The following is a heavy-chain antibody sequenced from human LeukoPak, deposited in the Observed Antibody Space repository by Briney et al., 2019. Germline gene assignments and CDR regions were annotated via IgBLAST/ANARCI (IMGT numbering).Heavy chain of an antibody. Sequence: ASVKVSCKASGGTFSSYAISWVRQAPGQGLEWMGRIIPILGIANYAQKFQGRVTITADKSTSTAYMELSSLRSEDTAVYYCAREVVSHAFDIWGQGTMVTVSS. J-gene: IGHJ3*02. CDR2: IIPILGIA. CDR1: GGTFSSYA. CDR3: AREVVSHAFDI. D-gene: IGHD2-15*01. V-gene: IGHV1-69*04.